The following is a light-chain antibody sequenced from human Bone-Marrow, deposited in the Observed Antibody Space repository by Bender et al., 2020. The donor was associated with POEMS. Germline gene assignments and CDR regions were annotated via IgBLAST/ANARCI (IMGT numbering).Light chain of an antibody. J-gene: IGLJ1*01. CDR3: QSYDNNVYV. Sequence: NFMLTQPHSVSESPGKTVTISCTRSSGNIASNFVQWYQQRPGSSPTTVIFEDNLRPSGVPDRFSGSVDSSSNSASLTISGLTTEDEADYYCQSYDNNVYVFGTGTKVTVL. CDR2: EDN. V-gene: IGLV6-57*01. CDR1: SGNIASNF.